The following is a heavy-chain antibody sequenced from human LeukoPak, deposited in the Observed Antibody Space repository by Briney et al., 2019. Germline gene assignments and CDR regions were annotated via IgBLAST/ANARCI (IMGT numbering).Heavy chain of an antibody. J-gene: IGHJ6*04. CDR3: ARDWSLNTAMAPRVSQMDV. CDR2: IKQDGSKK. V-gene: IGHV3-7*01. CDR1: GFTFSSYW. D-gene: IGHD5-18*01. Sequence: GSLRLSCAASGFTFSSYWMSWVRQAPGKGLEWVANIKQDGSKKYYVDSVKGRFTISRDNAKNSLYLQMNSLRAEDTAVYYCARDWSLNTAMAPRVSQMDVWGKGTTVTVSS.